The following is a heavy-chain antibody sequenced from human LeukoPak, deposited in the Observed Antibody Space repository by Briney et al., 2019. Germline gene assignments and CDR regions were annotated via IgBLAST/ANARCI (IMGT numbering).Heavy chain of an antibody. CDR2: INPNSGGT. J-gene: IGHJ3*02. CDR3: ASYYYDSSGESTRKNDAFDI. D-gene: IGHD3-22*01. CDR1: GYTFTGYY. V-gene: IGHV1-2*02. Sequence: ASVKVSCKASGYTFTGYYMHWVRQAPGQGLEWMGWINPNSGGTNYAQKFQGRVTMTRDTSISTAYMELSRLRSDDTAVYYCASYYYDSSGESTRKNDAFDIWGQGTMVTVSS.